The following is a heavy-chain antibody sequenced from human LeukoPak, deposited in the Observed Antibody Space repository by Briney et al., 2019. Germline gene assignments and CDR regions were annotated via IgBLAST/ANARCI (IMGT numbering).Heavy chain of an antibody. J-gene: IGHJ4*02. CDR3: ARDSLTYRDAGFDC. CDR2: IIPIFGTA. V-gene: IGHV1-69*01. CDR1: GGTFSSYA. Sequence: SVKVSCKASGGTFSSYAISWVRQAPGQGLEWMGGIIPIFGTANYAQKFQGRVTITADESTSTAYMELRSLRSDDTAVYYCARDSLTYRDAGFDCWGQGTLSPSPQ. D-gene: IGHD3-16*01.